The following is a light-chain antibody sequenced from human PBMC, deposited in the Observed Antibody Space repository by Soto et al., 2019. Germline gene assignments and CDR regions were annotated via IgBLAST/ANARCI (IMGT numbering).Light chain of an antibody. Sequence: EIVLTQYPGTLSLSPGERATLSCRASQSVSSSYLAWYQQKPGQAPRLLIYGASSRATGIPDRFSGSGSGTDFTLTISRLEPEDFAVYYCHQYGSLYNFGQGTKVEIK. V-gene: IGKV3-20*01. CDR1: QSVSSSY. J-gene: IGKJ2*01. CDR3: HQYGSLYN. CDR2: GAS.